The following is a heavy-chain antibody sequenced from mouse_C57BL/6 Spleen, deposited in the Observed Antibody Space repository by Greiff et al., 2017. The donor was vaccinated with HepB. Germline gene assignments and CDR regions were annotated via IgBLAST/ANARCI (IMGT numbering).Heavy chain of an antibody. V-gene: IGHV5-4*01. D-gene: IGHD2-5*01. Sequence: DVMLVESGGGLVKPGGSLKLSCAASGFTFSSYAMSWVRQTPEKRLEWVATISDGGSYTYYPDNVKGRFTISRDNAKNNLYLQMSHLKSEDTAMYYCARDPAYYSNYVDYWGQGTTLTVSS. CDR3: ARDPAYYSNYVDY. J-gene: IGHJ2*01. CDR1: GFTFSSYA. CDR2: ISDGGSYT.